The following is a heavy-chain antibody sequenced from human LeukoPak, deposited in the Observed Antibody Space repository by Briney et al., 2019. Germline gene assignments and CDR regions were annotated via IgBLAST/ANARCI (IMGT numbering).Heavy chain of an antibody. V-gene: IGHV1-2*02. CDR1: GYTFTGYY. Sequence: ASVKVSCKASGYTFTGYYMHWVRQAPGQGLEWMGWINPNSGGTNYVQKFQGRVTMTRDTSISTAYMELSRLRSDDTAVYYCARLQQLFSYYYMDVWGKGTTVTVSS. J-gene: IGHJ6*03. D-gene: IGHD6-13*01. CDR2: INPNSGGT. CDR3: ARLQQLFSYYYMDV.